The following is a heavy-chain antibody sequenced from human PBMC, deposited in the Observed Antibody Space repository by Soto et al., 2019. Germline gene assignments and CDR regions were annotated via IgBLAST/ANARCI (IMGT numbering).Heavy chain of an antibody. V-gene: IGHV1-3*05. CDR3: ARAPLVITPLDY. Sequence: QLQLVQSGAEEKKPGASVNISCKASGYTFTRYVLHWVRQAPGQRLEWMGWINGVNGNTKYEQKFQGRVTFTSDTSASTAYMELSGLTCEDTAVYFCARAPLVITPLDYWGQGSLVTVSS. CDR2: INGVNGNT. D-gene: IGHD3-22*01. CDR1: GYTFTRYV. J-gene: IGHJ4*02.